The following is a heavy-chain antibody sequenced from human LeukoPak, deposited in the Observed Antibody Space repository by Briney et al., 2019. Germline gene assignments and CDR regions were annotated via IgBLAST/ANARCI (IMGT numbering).Heavy chain of an antibody. J-gene: IGHJ4*02. Sequence: GGSLRLSCTASGFTFGDYAMSWVRQAPGKGLEWVGFIRSKAYGGTTEYAASVKGRFTISRDDSKSIAYLQMNSLKTEDTAVYYCTRVPLDGALINFDYWGQGTLVTVSS. D-gene: IGHD3-16*01. CDR1: GFTFGDYA. CDR2: IRSKAYGGTT. V-gene: IGHV3-49*04. CDR3: TRVPLDGALINFDY.